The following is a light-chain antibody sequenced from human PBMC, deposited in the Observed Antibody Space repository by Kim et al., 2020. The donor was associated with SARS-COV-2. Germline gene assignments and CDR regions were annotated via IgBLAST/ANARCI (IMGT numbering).Light chain of an antibody. J-gene: IGLJ2*01. V-gene: IGLV2-8*01. CDR2: EVN. Sequence: PGQSVTVSCPGTGSDVGGYNYVSWYQPHPGKAPKLMIYEVNKRPSGVPDRFSGSKSGNTASLTVSGLQAEDEADYYCSSYAGSNNVFGGGTQLTVL. CDR3: SSYAGSNNV. CDR1: GSDVGGYNY.